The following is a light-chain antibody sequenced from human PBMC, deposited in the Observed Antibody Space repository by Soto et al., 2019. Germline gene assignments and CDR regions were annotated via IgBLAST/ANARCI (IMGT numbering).Light chain of an antibody. CDR2: SSN. CDR3: AAWDDSLNGVV. CDR1: SSNIGSNT. J-gene: IGLJ2*01. V-gene: IGLV1-44*01. Sequence: QSVLTQPPSTSGTPGQRVTISCSGSSSNIGSNTVNWYQQLPGTAHKLLIYSSNHRPSGVPDRFSGSKSGASASLAISGLQYEDEADYHCAAWDDSLNGVVFGGGTKLTVL.